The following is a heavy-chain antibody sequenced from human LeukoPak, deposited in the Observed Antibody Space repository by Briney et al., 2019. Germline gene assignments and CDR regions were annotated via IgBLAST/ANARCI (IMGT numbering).Heavy chain of an antibody. Sequence: QTGGSLRLSCAASGFTFSSYAMHWVRQAPGKGLEWVAVISYDGSNKYYADSVKGRFTISRDNSKNTLYLQMNSLRAEDTAVYYCARGPRNFGVGATWGNWFDPWGQGTLVTVSS. CDR2: ISYDGSNK. V-gene: IGHV3-30*04. J-gene: IGHJ5*02. CDR3: ARGPRNFGVGATWGNWFDP. CDR1: GFTFSSYA. D-gene: IGHD1-26*01.